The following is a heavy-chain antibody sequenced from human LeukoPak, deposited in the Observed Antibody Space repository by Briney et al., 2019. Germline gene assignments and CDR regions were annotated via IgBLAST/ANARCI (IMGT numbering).Heavy chain of an antibody. CDR1: GYSISSGYY. V-gene: IGHV4-38-2*02. Sequence: SETLSLTCTVSGYSISSGYYWGWIRQPPGKGLEWIGSIYHSGSTYYNPSLKSRVTISVDTSENQFSLKLTSVTAADTAVYYCARALSYCSGPSCYGYFDYWGQGTLVTVSS. CDR3: ARALSYCSGPSCYGYFDY. J-gene: IGHJ4*02. D-gene: IGHD2-15*01. CDR2: IYHSGST.